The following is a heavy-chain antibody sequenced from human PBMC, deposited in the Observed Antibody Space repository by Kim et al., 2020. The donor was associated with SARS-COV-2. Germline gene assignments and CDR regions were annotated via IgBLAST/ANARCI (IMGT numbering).Heavy chain of an antibody. V-gene: IGHV3-30*04. CDR1: GFTFSSYA. CDR3: TSLTSDSSGFDNAFDI. Sequence: GGSLRLSCAASGFTFSSYAMHWVRQAPGKGLEWVAVISYDGSNKYYADSVKGRFTISRDNSKNTLYLQMNSLRAEDTAVYYCTSLTSDSSGFDNAFDIWG. D-gene: IGHD3-22*01. J-gene: IGHJ3*02. CDR2: ISYDGSNK.